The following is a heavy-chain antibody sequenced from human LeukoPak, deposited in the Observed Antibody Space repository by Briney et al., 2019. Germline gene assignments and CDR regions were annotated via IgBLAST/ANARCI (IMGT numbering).Heavy chain of an antibody. CDR1: GGTFSSYA. CDR2: IIPILGIA. CDR3: ASSSIGDSSGYSAY. Sequence: SVKASCKASGGTFSSYAISWVRQAPGQGLEWMGRIIPILGIANYAQKFQGRVTITADKSTSTAYMELSSLRSEDTAVYYCASSSIGDSSGYSAYWGQGTLVTVSS. V-gene: IGHV1-69*04. D-gene: IGHD3-22*01. J-gene: IGHJ4*02.